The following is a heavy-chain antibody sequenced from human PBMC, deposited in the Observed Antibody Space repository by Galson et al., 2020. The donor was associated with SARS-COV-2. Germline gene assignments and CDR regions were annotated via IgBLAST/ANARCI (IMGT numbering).Heavy chain of an antibody. D-gene: IGHD2-2*02. J-gene: IGHJ5*02. V-gene: IGHV4-59*01. CDR1: GGSISSYY. CDR3: ARELLYNWFDP. CDR2: VYYSGVT. Sequence: SSETLSLTCTVSGGSISSYYWSWIRQYPGKGLEWIGYVYYSGVTNYNPSLKSRVTISVDTSKNQFSLKLRSVTAADTAVYYCARELLYNWFDPWGQGTLVTVSS.